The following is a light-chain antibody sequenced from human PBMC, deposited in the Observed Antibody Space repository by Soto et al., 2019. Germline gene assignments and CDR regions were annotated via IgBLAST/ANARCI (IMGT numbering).Light chain of an antibody. J-gene: IGKJ5*01. CDR2: GAS. CDR1: QSVSNNY. V-gene: IGKV3-11*01. Sequence: EIVLTQSPGALSLSPGERATLSCRASQSVSNNYLAWYQQKPGQAPRLVIYGASNRATGIPDRFSASGSGTDFTLTISSLEPEDFAVYYCQQRQYWPPITFGQGTRLEIK. CDR3: QQRQYWPPIT.